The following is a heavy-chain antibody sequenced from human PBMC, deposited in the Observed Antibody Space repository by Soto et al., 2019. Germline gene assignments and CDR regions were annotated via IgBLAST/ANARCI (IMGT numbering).Heavy chain of an antibody. D-gene: IGHD6-6*01. CDR2: ISSSGSTI. Sequence: GESLKISCAASGFTFSDYYMSWIRQAPGKGLEWVSYISSSGSTIYYADSVKGRFTISRDNAKNSLYLQMNSLRAEDTAVYYCARDLGPNPARLYYYMDVWGKGTTVTVSS. CDR1: GFTFSDYY. CDR3: ARDLGPNPARLYYYMDV. V-gene: IGHV3-11*01. J-gene: IGHJ6*03.